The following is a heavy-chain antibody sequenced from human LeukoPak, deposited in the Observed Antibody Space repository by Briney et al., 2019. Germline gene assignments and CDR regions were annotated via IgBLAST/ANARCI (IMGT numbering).Heavy chain of an antibody. D-gene: IGHD6-13*01. V-gene: IGHV1-8*01. CDR3: ARDARGAAAADGAFDI. Sequence: EASVKVSCKASGFTFTSHDYNWVRQATGQGLEWMGWMNPNSGNTGYAQKFQGRVTMTRDTSITTVYMELSSLTSEDTAVYYCARDARGAAAADGAFDIWGQGTMVTVSS. CDR2: MNPNSGNT. J-gene: IGHJ3*02. CDR1: GFTFTSHD.